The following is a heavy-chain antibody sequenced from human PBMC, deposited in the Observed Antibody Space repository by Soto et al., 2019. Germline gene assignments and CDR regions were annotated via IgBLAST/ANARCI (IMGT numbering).Heavy chain of an antibody. CDR3: ARGSGSYSLSYYYYGMDV. Sequence: SVKVSCKASGGTFSSYAISWVRQAPGQGLEWMGGIIPIFGTANYAQKFQGRVTITADESTSTAYMELGSLRSEDTAVYYCARGSGSYSLSYYYYGMDVWGQGTTVNVSS. J-gene: IGHJ6*02. V-gene: IGHV1-69*13. CDR1: GGTFSSYA. D-gene: IGHD1-26*01. CDR2: IIPIFGTA.